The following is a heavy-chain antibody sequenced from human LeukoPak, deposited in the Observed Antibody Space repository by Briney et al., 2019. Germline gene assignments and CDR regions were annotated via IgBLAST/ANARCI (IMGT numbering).Heavy chain of an antibody. J-gene: IGHJ4*02. D-gene: IGHD6-13*01. V-gene: IGHV4-38-2*01. CDR2: IYHSGST. CDR3: ARSPRIAAAGRGPFDY. Sequence: GSLRLSCAASGFTFSSYAMSWIRQPPGKGLEWIGSIYHSGSTYYNPSLKSRVTISVDTSKNQFSLKLSSVTAADTAVYYCARSPRIAAAGRGPFDYWGQGTLVTVSS. CDR1: GFTFSSYA.